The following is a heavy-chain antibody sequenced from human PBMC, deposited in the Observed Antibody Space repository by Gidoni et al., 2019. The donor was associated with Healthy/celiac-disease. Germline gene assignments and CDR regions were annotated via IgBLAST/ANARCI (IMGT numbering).Heavy chain of an antibody. CDR2: IYYSGST. CDR3: ARDPWRIAAAGTGGGAFDI. D-gene: IGHD6-13*01. J-gene: IGHJ3*02. Sequence: QVQLQESGPGLVKPSQTLSLTCTVPGGSISSGDYYWSWIRQPPGKGLEWIGYIYYSGSTYYNPSLKSRVTISVDTSKNQFSLKLSSVTAADTAVYYCARDPWRIAAAGTGGGAFDIWGQGTMVTVSS. CDR1: GGSISSGDYY. V-gene: IGHV4-30-4*01.